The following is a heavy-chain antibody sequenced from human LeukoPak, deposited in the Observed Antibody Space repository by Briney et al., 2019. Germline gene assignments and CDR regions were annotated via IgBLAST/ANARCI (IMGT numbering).Heavy chain of an antibody. J-gene: IGHJ4*02. CDR2: IYYTGPT. Sequence: SETLSLTCTVSGDSISSGGYYWSWIRQPPGKGLEWLGYIYYTGPTYYNPSLRGRLAISVDTSRNQFSLKLSSVTAADTAVYYCVRDSGGYGDYDYWGQGNLVTVSS. V-gene: IGHV4-31*03. CDR3: VRDSGGYGDYDY. CDR1: GDSISSGGYY. D-gene: IGHD4-17*01.